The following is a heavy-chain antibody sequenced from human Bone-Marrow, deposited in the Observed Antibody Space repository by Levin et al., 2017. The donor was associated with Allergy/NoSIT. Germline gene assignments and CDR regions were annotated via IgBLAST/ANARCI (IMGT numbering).Heavy chain of an antibody. D-gene: IGHD3-10*01. CDR3: AKVNKYGTGSYFFDY. CDR1: GFTFRNYA. CDR2: ISGSGDTT. Sequence: AGGSLRLSCTVSGFTFRNYAIHWVRLAPGKGLEWVSGISGSGDTTDYADSVRGRFTISRDNSTNTVYLQMNSLRGEDTAAYYCAKVNKYGTGSYFFDYWGQGTLVTVSS. J-gene: IGHJ4*02. V-gene: IGHV3-23*01.